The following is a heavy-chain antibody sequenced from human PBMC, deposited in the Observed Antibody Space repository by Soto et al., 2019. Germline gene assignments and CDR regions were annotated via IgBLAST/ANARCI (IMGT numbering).Heavy chain of an antibody. J-gene: IGHJ4*01. CDR3: ARSYCLPNSCYNGYFDY. CDR1: GYSFTNDW. D-gene: IGHD2-2*02. Sequence: GESLKISGKGSGYSFTNDWISWVRQMPWKGLEWMGRIDPRDSYTNYSPSFQGHVTISVDKSDNTSYLQWNTLKASDSAMYFCARSYCLPNSCYNGYFDYWGRGTLVTVSS. V-gene: IGHV5-10-1*01. CDR2: IDPRDSYT.